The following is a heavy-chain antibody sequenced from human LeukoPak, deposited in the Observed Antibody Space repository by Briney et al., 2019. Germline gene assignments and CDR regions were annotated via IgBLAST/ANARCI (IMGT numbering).Heavy chain of an antibody. CDR2: ISYDGSNK. Sequence: LSLTCAVYGGSFSGYYWSWIRQPPGKGLEWVAVISYDGSNKYYADSVKGRFTISRDNSKNTLYLQMNSLRAEDTAVYYCASSLWFGELRYGMDVWGQGTTVTVSS. J-gene: IGHJ6*02. CDR1: GGSFSGYY. CDR3: ASSLWFGELRYGMDV. D-gene: IGHD3-10*01. V-gene: IGHV3-30-3*01.